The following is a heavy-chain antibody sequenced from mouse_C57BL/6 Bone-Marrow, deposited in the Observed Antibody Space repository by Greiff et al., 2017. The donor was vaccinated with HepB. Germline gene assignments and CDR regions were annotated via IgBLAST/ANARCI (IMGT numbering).Heavy chain of an antibody. D-gene: IGHD1-1*01. Sequence: QVQLQQPGAELVRPGSSVKLSCKASGYTFTSYWMHWVKQRPIQGLEWIGNIDPSDSETHYNQKFKDKATLTVDKSSSTAYMQLSSLTSEDSAVYYCARGGYYGKGDYWGQGTTRTVSS. CDR3: ARGGYYGKGDY. CDR1: GYTFTSYW. CDR2: IDPSDSET. J-gene: IGHJ2*01. V-gene: IGHV1-52*01.